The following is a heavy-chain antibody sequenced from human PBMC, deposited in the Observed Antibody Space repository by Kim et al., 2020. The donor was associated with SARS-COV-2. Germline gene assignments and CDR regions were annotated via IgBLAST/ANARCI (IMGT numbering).Heavy chain of an antibody. CDR1: GFTVSSSW. CDR3: ARGFAGQCSGGSCYQNWFDP. J-gene: IGHJ5*02. D-gene: IGHD2-15*01. CDR2: INTDGSST. V-gene: IGHV3-74*01. Sequence: GGSLRLSCAASGFTVSSSWMHWVRQAPGTGLVWVARINTDGSSTSYGDSVKGRFTISRDDAKNTLYLEMNSLRAEDSALYYCARGFAGQCSGGSCYQNWFDPWGQGTLAT.